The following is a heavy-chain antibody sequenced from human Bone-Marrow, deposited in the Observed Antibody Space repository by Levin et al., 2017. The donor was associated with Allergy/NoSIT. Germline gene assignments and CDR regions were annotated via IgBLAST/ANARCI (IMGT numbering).Heavy chain of an antibody. CDR1: GFTFNSYG. D-gene: IGHD6-6*01. CDR2: VSYDGSYK. V-gene: IGHV3-30*18. J-gene: IGHJ6*02. Sequence: HSGGSLRLSCAASGFTFNSYGRHWVRQAPGKGLEWVAIVSYDGSYKYYADSVKGRFTISRDNSKNTVYLQMNSLRAEDTAVYYCAKDEYSSPGGALDVWGQGTTVTVSS. CDR3: AKDEYSSPGGALDV.